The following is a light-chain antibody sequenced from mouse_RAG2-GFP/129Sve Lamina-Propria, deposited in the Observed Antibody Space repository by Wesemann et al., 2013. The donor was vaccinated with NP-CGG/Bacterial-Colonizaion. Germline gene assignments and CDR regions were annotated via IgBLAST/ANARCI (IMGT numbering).Light chain of an antibody. CDR3: QQYSSYPIFT. J-gene: IGKJ4*01. CDR1: QNVGTA. CDR2: SAS. V-gene: IGKV6-13*01. Sequence: DIVMTQSQKFMSTTVGDRVSITCKASQNVGTAVAWYQQKPGQSPKLLIYSASNRYTGVPDRFTGSGSGTDFTLTISNMQSEDLADYFCQQYSSYPIFTFGVGTKLEIK.